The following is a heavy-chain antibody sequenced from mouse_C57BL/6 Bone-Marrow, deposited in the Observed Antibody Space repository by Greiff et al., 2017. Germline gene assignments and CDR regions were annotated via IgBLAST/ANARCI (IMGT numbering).Heavy chain of an antibody. D-gene: IGHD1-1*01. CDR2: ISAGGSYT. Sequence: VQVEQSGGGLVKPGGSLKLSCAASGFTFTSYAISWVRQTPEQRLEWIATISAGGSYTYYPDNVKGRVTMSRDNAKNTLYLQMSHLTSEATAMYFCARDGYYGSRDFDVWGTGTTVTVSS. CDR1: GFTFTSYA. J-gene: IGHJ1*03. V-gene: IGHV5-4*01. CDR3: ARDGYYGSRDFDV.